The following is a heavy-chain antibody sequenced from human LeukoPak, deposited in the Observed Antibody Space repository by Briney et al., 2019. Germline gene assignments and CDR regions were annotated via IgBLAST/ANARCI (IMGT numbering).Heavy chain of an antibody. J-gene: IGHJ4*02. CDR3: AREQRQNYYDSSGYPY. CDR1: GFTFSSYA. CDR2: ISGSGGST. Sequence: GGSLRLSCAASGFTFSSYAMSWVRQAPGKGLEWVSAISGSGGSTYYADSVKGRFTISRDNSKSTLYLQMNSLRAEDTAVYYCAREQRQNYYDSSGYPYWGQGTLVTVSS. D-gene: IGHD3-22*01. V-gene: IGHV3-23*01.